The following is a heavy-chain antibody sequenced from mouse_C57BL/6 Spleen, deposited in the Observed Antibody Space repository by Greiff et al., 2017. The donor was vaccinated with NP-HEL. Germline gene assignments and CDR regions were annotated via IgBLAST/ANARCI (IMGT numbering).Heavy chain of an antibody. D-gene: IGHD1-1*01. J-gene: IGHJ2*01. CDR3: APITTLVATGDYFDY. Sequence: EVQLQQSGAELVKPGASVKLSCTASGFNIKDYYMHWVKQRTEQGLEWIGRIDPEDGETKYAPKFQGKATITADTSSNTAYLQLSSLTSEHTAVYYGAPITTLVATGDYFDYWGQGTTLTVSS. V-gene: IGHV14-2*01. CDR2: IDPEDGET. CDR1: GFNIKDYY.